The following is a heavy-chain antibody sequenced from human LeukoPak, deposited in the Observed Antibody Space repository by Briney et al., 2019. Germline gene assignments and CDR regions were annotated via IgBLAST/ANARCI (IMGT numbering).Heavy chain of an antibody. D-gene: IGHD4-23*01. CDR2: IYHSGST. Sequence: SQTLSLTCTVSGGSISSGDYYWTWIRQHPGKGLEWIGYIYHSGSTYYNPSLKSRITISIDTSKNQFSLKLSSVTAADTAVYYCARISGGLYFDYWGQGTLVTVSS. CDR1: GGSISSGDYY. V-gene: IGHV4-30-4*01. J-gene: IGHJ4*02. CDR3: ARISGGLYFDY.